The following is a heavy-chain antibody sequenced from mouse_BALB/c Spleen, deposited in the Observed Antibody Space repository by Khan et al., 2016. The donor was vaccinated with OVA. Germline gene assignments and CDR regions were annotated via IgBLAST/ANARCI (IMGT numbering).Heavy chain of an antibody. CDR3: ARSTYRYAFVE. CDR2: IIYTGYT. CDR1: GDSITSGY. J-gene: IGHJ3*02. D-gene: IGHD2-12*01. Sequence: EVQLQESGPSLVKPSQTLSLTCSVTGDSITSGYWNWIRKFPGNKLEYMGYIIYTGYTYYNPSLNSRLSITRHTSKNQYYLQLSSVTDEDIATYYCARSTYRYAFVEWGQGTLVTVSA. V-gene: IGHV3-8*02.